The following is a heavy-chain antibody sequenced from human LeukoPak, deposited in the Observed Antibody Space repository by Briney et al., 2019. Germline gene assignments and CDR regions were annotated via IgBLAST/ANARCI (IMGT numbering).Heavy chain of an antibody. CDR3: AKLSRAVEVFYHYMDV. Sequence: PSETLSLTCTVSGGSISSSSYYWGWIRQPPGKGLEWIGSIYYSGSTYYNPSLKSRVTISVDTSKNQFSLKLTSVTAADTAVFYCAKLSRAVEVFYHYMDVWGKGTTVTVS. D-gene: IGHD3-16*02. V-gene: IGHV4-39*07. CDR2: IYYSGST. J-gene: IGHJ6*03. CDR1: GGSISSSSYY.